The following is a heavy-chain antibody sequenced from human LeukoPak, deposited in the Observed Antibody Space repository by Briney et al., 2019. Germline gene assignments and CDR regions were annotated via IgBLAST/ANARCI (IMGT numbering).Heavy chain of an antibody. CDR2: ISAYKGDT. D-gene: IGHD6-13*01. J-gene: IGHJ3*02. Sequence: ASLKVSCKTSGYTFSGYGISWLRQAPGQGLEWMGWISAYKGDTDYSQKFQGRVTITADESTSTAYMELSSLRSEDTAVYYCARMWSGSSSWFHDAFDIWGQGTMVTVSS. V-gene: IGHV1-18*01. CDR1: GYTFSGYG. CDR3: ARMWSGSSSWFHDAFDI.